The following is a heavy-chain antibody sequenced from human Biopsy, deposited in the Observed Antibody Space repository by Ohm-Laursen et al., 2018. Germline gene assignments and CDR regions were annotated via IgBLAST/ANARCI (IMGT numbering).Heavy chain of an antibody. CDR2: IYYRGST. V-gene: IGHV4-59*01. D-gene: IGHD5-18*01. CDR1: DGSINSYY. Sequence: GTLSLTCTVSDGSINSYYWNWIRQPPGKRLEWIGNIYYRGSTNFNPSLKSRVTISVDTSKNQFSLKLSSVTAADTAVYFCARGSSYGYDFDYWGQGTLVAVSS. J-gene: IGHJ4*02. CDR3: ARGSSYGYDFDY.